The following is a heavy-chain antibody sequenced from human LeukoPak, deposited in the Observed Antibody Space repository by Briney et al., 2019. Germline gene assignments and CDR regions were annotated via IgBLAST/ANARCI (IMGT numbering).Heavy chain of an antibody. CDR1: GFSFSRYP. J-gene: IGHJ3*02. Sequence: GGSLRLSCAASGFSFSRYPMGWVRQAPGKGLEWVSGISAGGDGTYHADSVKGRFTISRDNAKNSLYLQMNSLRAEDTAVYYCATYNWNYGAFDIWGQGTMVTVSS. CDR3: ATYNWNYGAFDI. D-gene: IGHD1-1*01. CDR2: ISAGGDGT. V-gene: IGHV3-23*01.